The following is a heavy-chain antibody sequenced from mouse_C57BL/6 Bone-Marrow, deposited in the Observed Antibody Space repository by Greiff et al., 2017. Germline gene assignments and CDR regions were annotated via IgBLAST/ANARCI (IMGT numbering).Heavy chain of an antibody. CDR3: ARGTYGRSFGDWYFDV. V-gene: IGHV15-2*01. CDR2: ILPSIGST. Sequence: VQLQQSGSELRRPGSSVKLSCKDFDSEVFPIAYMSWVRQKPGHGFEWIGGILPSIGSTISGEKFEDKATLDADTLSNTAYLELIRLTSEDSAIYYCARGTYGRSFGDWYFDVWGTGTTVTVSS. J-gene: IGHJ1*03. D-gene: IGHD1-1*01. CDR1: DSEVFPIAY.